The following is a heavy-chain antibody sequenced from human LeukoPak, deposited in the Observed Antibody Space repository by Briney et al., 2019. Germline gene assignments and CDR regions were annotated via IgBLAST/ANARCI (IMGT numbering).Heavy chain of an antibody. Sequence: SQTLSLTCVISGDSVSSNSAAWNWIRQSPSRGLEWLGRTYYRSKWYNDYAVSVKSRITINPDTSKNQFSLQLNSVTPEDTAVYYCARDQCSSTSCYNWFDPWGQGTLVTVSS. D-gene: IGHD2-2*01. CDR3: ARDQCSSTSCYNWFDP. V-gene: IGHV6-1*01. J-gene: IGHJ5*02. CDR1: GDSVSSNSAA. CDR2: TYYRSKWYN.